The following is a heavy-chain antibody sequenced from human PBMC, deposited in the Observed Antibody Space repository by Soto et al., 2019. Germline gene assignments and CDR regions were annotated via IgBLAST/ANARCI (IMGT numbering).Heavy chain of an antibody. CDR2: FNAYNGNT. D-gene: IGHD1-26*01. CDR3: ARTLPPIDY. V-gene: IGHV1-18*01. CDR1: GYTFTSYG. Sequence: QVQLVQSGAEVKKPGASVKVSCKASGYTFTSYGISWVRQAPGQGLEWMGWFNAYNGNTHSAQKLQGTVTMTTDTSTSTASMELRSLSSDDTAVYYCARTLPPIDYWGQGTLVTVSS. J-gene: IGHJ4*02.